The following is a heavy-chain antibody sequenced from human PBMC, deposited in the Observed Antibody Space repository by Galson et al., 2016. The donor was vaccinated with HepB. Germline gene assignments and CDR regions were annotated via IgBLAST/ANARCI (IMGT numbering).Heavy chain of an antibody. CDR2: IYSGAST. CDR1: GLTFSNYA. J-gene: IGHJ6*02. Sequence: SLRLSCAASGLTFSNYAMTWVRQAPGKGLEWVSVIYSGASTYYADSVKGRFTISRDSSKNTLYLQMNSLRAEDTAVYYCARDGGYYGIDVWGQGTTVTVSS. V-gene: IGHV3-53*01. CDR3: ARDGGYYGIDV.